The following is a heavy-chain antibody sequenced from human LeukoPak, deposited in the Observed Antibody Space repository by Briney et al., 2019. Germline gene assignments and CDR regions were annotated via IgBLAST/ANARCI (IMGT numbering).Heavy chain of an antibody. CDR1: SGSISSSSYY. CDR3: ARRGVVVPAAIPYYYYMDV. CDR2: IYYSGST. J-gene: IGHJ6*03. V-gene: IGHV4-39*01. Sequence: SXTLSLTCTVSSGSISSSSYYWGWIRQPPGKGLEWIGSIYYSGSTYYSPSLKSRFTISVDTSKNQFSLKLSSVTAADTAVYYCARRGVVVPAAIPYYYYMDVWGKGTTVTVSS. D-gene: IGHD2-2*01.